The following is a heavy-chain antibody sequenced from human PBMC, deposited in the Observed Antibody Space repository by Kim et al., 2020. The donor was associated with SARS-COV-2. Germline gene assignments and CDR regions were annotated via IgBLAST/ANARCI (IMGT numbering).Heavy chain of an antibody. CDR1: GGSFSGYY. J-gene: IGHJ4*02. V-gene: IGHV4-34*01. CDR2: INHSGST. CDR3: ARGPDYYYCSGGSCYVDY. Sequence: SETLSLTCAVYGGSFSGYYWSWIRQPPGKGLEWIGEINHSGSTNYNPSLKSRVTISVDTSKNQFSLKLSSVTAADTAVYYCARGPDYYYCSGGSCYVDYWGQGTLVTVSS. D-gene: IGHD2-15*01.